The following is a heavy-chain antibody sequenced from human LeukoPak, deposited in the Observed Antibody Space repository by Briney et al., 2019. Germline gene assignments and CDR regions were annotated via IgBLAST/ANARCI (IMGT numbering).Heavy chain of an antibody. V-gene: IGHV4-34*01. D-gene: IGHD1-26*01. CDR1: GGSFSGYY. Sequence: PSETLSLTCAVYGGSFSGYYWSWIRQPPGKGLEWIGEINHSGSTNYNPSLKSRVTIPVDTSKNQFSLKLSSVTAADTAVYYCARAGAIFDYWGQGTLVTVSS. CDR2: INHSGST. J-gene: IGHJ4*02. CDR3: ARAGAIFDY.